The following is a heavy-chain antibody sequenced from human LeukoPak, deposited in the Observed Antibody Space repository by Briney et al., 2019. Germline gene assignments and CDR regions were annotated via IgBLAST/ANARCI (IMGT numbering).Heavy chain of an antibody. CDR3: ARLLSLGFDY. J-gene: IGHJ4*02. Sequence: PSETLSLTCAVSGGSISSGGYSWSWIRQPPGKGLEWIGYIYHSGSTYYNPSLKSRVTISVDTSKNQFSLKLRSVTAADTAVYYCARLLSLGFDYWGQGALVTVSS. D-gene: IGHD3-10*01. V-gene: IGHV4-30-2*02. CDR2: IYHSGST. CDR1: GGSISSGGYS.